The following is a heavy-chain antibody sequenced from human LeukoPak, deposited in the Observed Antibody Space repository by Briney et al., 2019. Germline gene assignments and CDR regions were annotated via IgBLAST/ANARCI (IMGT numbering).Heavy chain of an antibody. J-gene: IGHJ4*02. Sequence: ASVKVSCRASGYTFTGYYIHWVRQAPGQGLEWMGWINPNSGGTNFAQKFQGRVTITRNTSISTAYMELSSLRSEDTAVYYCARGPGRMGVPAAISLPGPFDYWGQGTLVTVSS. D-gene: IGHD2-2*02. CDR3: ARGPGRMGVPAAISLPGPFDY. V-gene: IGHV1-2*02. CDR1: GYTFTGYY. CDR2: INPNSGGT.